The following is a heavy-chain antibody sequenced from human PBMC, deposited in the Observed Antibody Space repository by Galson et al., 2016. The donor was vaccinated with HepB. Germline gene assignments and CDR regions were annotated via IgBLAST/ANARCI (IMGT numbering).Heavy chain of an antibody. Sequence: SLRLSCATSGFTFGSVWMSWVRQAPGKGLEWVANIKPDGSERYYVDSLKGRVTISRDNAKNSLNLQMNNLRADDTAVYYCALYYSDSSGFVEYFQHWGQGTRVTVSS. CDR2: IKPDGSER. J-gene: IGHJ1*01. CDR1: GFTFGSVW. CDR3: ALYYSDSSGFVEYFQH. D-gene: IGHD3-22*01. V-gene: IGHV3-7*03.